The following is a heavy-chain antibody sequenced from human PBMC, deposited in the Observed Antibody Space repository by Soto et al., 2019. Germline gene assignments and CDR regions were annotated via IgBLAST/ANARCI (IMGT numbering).Heavy chain of an antibody. J-gene: IGHJ6*02. Sequence: PGGSLRLSFAASGFTTSSYAMSWVRQAPGKGLEWVSAISGSGGSTYYADSVKGRFTISRDNSKNTLYLQMNSLRAEDTAVYYCAKDLSPLYYYYGMDVWGQGTTVTVSS. CDR1: GFTTSSYA. CDR2: ISGSGGST. V-gene: IGHV3-23*01. CDR3: AKDLSPLYYYYGMDV.